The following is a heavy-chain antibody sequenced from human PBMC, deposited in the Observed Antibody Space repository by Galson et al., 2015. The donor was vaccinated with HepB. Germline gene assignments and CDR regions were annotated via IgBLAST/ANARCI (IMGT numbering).Heavy chain of an antibody. CDR2: ISYDGSNK. D-gene: IGHD2-2*01. CDR1: GFTFSSYG. Sequence: SLRLSCAASGFTFSSYGMHWVRQAPGKGLEWVAVISYDGSNKYYADSVKGRFTISRDNPKNTLYLQMNSLRAEDTAVYYCAKSLDQLLHFDYWGQGTLVTVSS. V-gene: IGHV3-30*18. CDR3: AKSLDQLLHFDY. J-gene: IGHJ4*02.